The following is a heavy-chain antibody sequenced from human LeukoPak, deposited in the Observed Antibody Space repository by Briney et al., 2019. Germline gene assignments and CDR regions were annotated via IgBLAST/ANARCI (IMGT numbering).Heavy chain of an antibody. CDR1: GFTVSSNY. CDR3: ARDSYSSSWFNYFDY. Sequence: GGSLRLSCAASGFTVSSNYMSWVRQAPGKGLEWVSVIYSGGSTYYADSVKGRFTISRDNSKNTLYLQMNSLRAEDTAVYYCARDSYSSSWFNYFDYWGQGTLVTVSS. CDR2: IYSGGST. D-gene: IGHD6-13*01. J-gene: IGHJ4*02. V-gene: IGHV3-53*01.